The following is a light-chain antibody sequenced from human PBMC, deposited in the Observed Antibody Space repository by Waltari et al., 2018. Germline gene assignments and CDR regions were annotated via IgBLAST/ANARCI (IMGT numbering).Light chain of an antibody. V-gene: IGLV3-1*01. CDR3: QALGTGAWV. CDR1: ILGNKY. CDR2: QDT. J-gene: IGLJ3*02. Sequence: SYELTQPPSVSVSPGQTASITCSGDILGNKYASWYQQKPGQSPLLVIYQDTNRPSGIPERFSGSKSGNAATLTISGTQAKDEADYYCQALGTGAWVFGGGTKLTVL.